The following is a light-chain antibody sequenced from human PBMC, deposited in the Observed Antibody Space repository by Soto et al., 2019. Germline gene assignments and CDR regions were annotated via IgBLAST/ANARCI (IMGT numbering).Light chain of an antibody. V-gene: IGKV3-20*01. J-gene: IGKJ5*01. CDR2: DAS. CDR3: YQYGSTPPT. Sequence: IVLTQSPGTLSLSPGERATLSRRDSQSVSSSYLAWYQQKPGQAPRIIIYDASNRATGIPARFSGSGSGTDCTLTISRLEPEDFVVFYCYQYGSTPPTFGQGTRLEIK. CDR1: QSVSSSY.